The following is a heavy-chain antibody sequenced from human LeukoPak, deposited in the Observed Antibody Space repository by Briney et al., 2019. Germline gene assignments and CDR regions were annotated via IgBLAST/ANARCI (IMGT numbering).Heavy chain of an antibody. CDR2: MSPNSGDT. CDR3: ARDTTSIRGARGY. J-gene: IGHJ4*02. D-gene: IGHD2/OR15-2a*01. Sequence: ASVKVSCKASGYTFTSYDFNWVRQATGQRPEWMGWMSPNSGDTGYAQKFQDRVTMTRNTSISTAYMELRSLRSDDTAVYYCARDTTSIRGARGYWGQGALVTVSS. CDR1: GYTFTSYD. V-gene: IGHV1-8*01.